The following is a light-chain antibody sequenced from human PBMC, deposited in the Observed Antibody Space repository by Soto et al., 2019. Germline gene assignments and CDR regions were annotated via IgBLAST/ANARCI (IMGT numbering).Light chain of an antibody. Sequence: DIPMTQSPSSVSASVGDRVTITCRASQGISSWLALYQQKPGKAPKLLIYAASSLQSGVPSRFSVSGSGTDFTLTISSLQPEDFATYYCQQANSFPPVTFGGGTKVEIK. CDR1: QGISSW. J-gene: IGKJ4*01. V-gene: IGKV1-12*01. CDR3: QQANSFPPVT. CDR2: AAS.